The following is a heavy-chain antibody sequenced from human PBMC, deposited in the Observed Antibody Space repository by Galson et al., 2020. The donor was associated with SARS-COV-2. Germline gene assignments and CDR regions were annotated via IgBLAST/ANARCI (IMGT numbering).Heavy chain of an antibody. V-gene: IGHV4-39*07. Sequence: SETLSLTCTVSGGSISSSSYYWGWIRQPPGTGLEWIGSIYYSGSTYYNPSLKSRVTISVDTSKNQFSLKLSSVTAADTAVYYCARDLGVVVVAATTDYYYYGMDVWGQGTTVTVSS. D-gene: IGHD2-15*01. CDR3: ARDLGVVVVAATTDYYYYGMDV. CDR1: GGSISSSSYY. CDR2: IYYSGST. J-gene: IGHJ6*02.